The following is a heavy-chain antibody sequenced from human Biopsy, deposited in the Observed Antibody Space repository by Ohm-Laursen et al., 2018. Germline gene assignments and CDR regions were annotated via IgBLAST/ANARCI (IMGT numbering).Heavy chain of an antibody. D-gene: IGHD4-23*01. J-gene: IGHJ6*02. V-gene: IGHV3-11*01. CDR1: GFSFSDYH. CDR2: ISGGGTI. Sequence: SLRLSCAATGFSFSDYHMRCICQAPRRRLGWVSYISGGGTIYYGDSMKGRVTISRDNAKNSLYLQMHSLRAEDTAVYYCARDTRWSPYSMDVWGQGTTVTVSS. CDR3: ARDTRWSPYSMDV.